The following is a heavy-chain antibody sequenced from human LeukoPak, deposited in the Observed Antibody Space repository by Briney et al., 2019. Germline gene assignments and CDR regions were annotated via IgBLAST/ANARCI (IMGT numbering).Heavy chain of an antibody. D-gene: IGHD4-17*01. CDR1: GFTFSNYA. Sequence: GGSLRLSCAASGFTFSNYAMSWVRQAPGKGLEWVSAISGSGGSTYYADSVKGRFTISRDNSKNTLYLQMNSLRAEDTAVYYCARSTTVIERYFDLWGRGTLVTVSS. CDR2: ISGSGGST. J-gene: IGHJ2*01. V-gene: IGHV3-23*01. CDR3: ARSTTVIERYFDL.